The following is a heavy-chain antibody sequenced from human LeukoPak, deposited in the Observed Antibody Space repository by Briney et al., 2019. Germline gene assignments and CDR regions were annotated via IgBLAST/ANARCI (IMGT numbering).Heavy chain of an antibody. D-gene: IGHD2-8*01. CDR2: IQSSGST. J-gene: IGHJ4*02. Sequence: SETLSLTCTVSGDSNSSHDWRWLRQPAGKGLEWIGRIQSSGSTNHNPSLKSRVTMSVDTSKFQFSLKLSSVTAADSAVYYCARGVSPLDYWSQGTLVTVSS. CDR3: ARGVSPLDY. V-gene: IGHV4-4*07. CDR1: GDSNSSHD.